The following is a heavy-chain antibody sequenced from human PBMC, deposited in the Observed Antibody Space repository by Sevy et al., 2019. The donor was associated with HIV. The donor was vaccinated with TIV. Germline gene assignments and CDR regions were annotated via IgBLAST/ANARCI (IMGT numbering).Heavy chain of an antibody. V-gene: IGHV4-34*01. J-gene: IGHJ2*01. CDR2: VDH. CDR3: ARGGEGVVPPPVIGLGPWAKYWSFDL. Sequence: SETLSLTCAVSGGSFGGFSWNWIRQPPGKGLEWIGEVDHYSPSLKSRVTISLDTSKNQFSLKLNSMTAADTAVYYCARGGEGVVPPPVIGLGPWAKYWSFDLWGRGTLVTVSS. CDR1: GGSFGGFS. D-gene: IGHD3-3*01.